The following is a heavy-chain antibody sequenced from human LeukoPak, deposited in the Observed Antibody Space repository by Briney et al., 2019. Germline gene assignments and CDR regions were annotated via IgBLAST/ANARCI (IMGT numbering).Heavy chain of an antibody. J-gene: IGHJ4*02. CDR1: GFTFSSYA. D-gene: IGHD3-16*01. Sequence: GGSLRLSCIASGFTFSSYAMGWVRQAPGKGQDWVSAISGSGVTTHYAGSVQGRFSISRDNSKNTLYLQMNSLRAEDTAVYYCATLGYGGVPFDYWGQGTLVTVSS. CDR3: ATLGYGGVPFDY. V-gene: IGHV3-23*01. CDR2: ISGSGVTT.